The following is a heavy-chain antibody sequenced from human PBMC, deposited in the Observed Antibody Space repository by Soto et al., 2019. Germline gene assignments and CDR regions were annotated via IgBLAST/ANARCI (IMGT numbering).Heavy chain of an antibody. CDR2: IYYSGST. D-gene: IGHD1-26*01. CDR3: ARDGAPHDHPTYFDY. CDR1: GGSISSGDYY. V-gene: IGHV4-30-4*01. J-gene: IGHJ4*01. Sequence: SETLSLTCTVSGGSISSGDYYWSWIRQPPGKGLEWIGYIYYSGSTYYNPSLKSRVTISVDTSKNQFSLKLSSVTAADTAVYYCARDGAPHDHPTYFDYWGHGTLVTVSS.